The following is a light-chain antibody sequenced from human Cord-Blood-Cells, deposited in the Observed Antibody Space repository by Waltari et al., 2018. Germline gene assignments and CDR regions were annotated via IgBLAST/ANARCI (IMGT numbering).Light chain of an antibody. CDR1: SSNIGSNT. Sequence: QSVLTQPPSASGTPGQRVTISCSGSSSNIGSNTVNWYQQLPGTATNLLIYSNNQRGARVHDQSSGSKSGTSASLAISGLQTEDEADYYCRAWDDSLKGWVFGRGTKLTVL. V-gene: IGLV1-44*01. CDR3: RAWDDSLKGWV. J-gene: IGLJ3*02. CDR2: SNN.